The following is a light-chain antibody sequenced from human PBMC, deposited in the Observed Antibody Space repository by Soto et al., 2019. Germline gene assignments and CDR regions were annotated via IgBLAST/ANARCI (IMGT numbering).Light chain of an antibody. Sequence: QSALTQPPSVSGSPGQSVTISCTGTSSDVGGYNRVSWYQQPPGKAPKLLIYDVSNRPSGGSTRFSGSKSGNTASLTISGLQAEDEADCYCTSYATGSAYVFGPGTKLTVL. J-gene: IGLJ1*01. CDR2: DVS. CDR3: TSYATGSAYV. CDR1: SSDVGGYNR. V-gene: IGLV2-18*02.